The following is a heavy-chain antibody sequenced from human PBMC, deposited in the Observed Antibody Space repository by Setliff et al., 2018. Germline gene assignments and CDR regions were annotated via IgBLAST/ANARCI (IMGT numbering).Heavy chain of an antibody. CDR3: ARDQRLSY. CDR1: GDSVSSNSAA. CDR2: TYYRSKWYN. J-gene: IGHJ4*02. Sequence: SQTLSLTCAISGDSVSSNSAAWNWIRQSPSRGLEWLGRTYYRSKWYNDYAVSVKGRFTISRDNGKNSVYLQMNSLRAEDTAVYYCARDQRLSYWGQGTLVTVSS. V-gene: IGHV6-1*01.